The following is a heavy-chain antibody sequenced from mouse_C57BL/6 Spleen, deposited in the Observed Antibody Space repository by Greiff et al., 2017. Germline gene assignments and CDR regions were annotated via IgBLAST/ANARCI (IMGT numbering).Heavy chain of an antibody. D-gene: IGHD1-1*01. CDR1: GYSFTGYY. J-gene: IGHJ2*01. V-gene: IGHV1-42*01. Sequence: EVKLVESGPELVKPGASVKISCKASGYSFTGYYMNWVKQSPEKSLEWIGEINPSTGGTTYNQKFKAKATLTVDKSSSTAYMQLKSLTSEDSAVYYCAREPYYYGSSRGFDYWGQGTTLTVSS. CDR2: INPSTGGT. CDR3: AREPYYYGSSRGFDY.